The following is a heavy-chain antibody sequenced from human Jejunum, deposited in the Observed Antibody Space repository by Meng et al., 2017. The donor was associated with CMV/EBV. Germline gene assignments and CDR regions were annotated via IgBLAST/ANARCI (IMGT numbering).Heavy chain of an antibody. CDR3: ARNGIFFDY. D-gene: IGHD1-14*01. CDR2: TNPRSANT. V-gene: IGHV1-8*01. Sequence: QVSCKASGYTFPSYDLNWVRQAAGQGLEWMGWTNPRSANTGSAQKFQGRLTMTMNTSIGTAYMELSSLRSEDTAVYYCARNGIFFDYWGQGALVTVSS. J-gene: IGHJ4*02. CDR1: GYTFPSYD.